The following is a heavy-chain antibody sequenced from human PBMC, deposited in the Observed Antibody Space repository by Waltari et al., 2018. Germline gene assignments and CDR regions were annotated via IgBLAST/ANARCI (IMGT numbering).Heavy chain of an antibody. V-gene: IGHV4-34*01. Sequence: QVQLQQWGAGLLKPSETLSLTCAVYGGSFSGYYWSWIRQPPGKGLEWIGEINQSGSTNYNPSLKSRVTISVDTSKNQFSLKLSSVTAADTAVYYCARARRRSSSVDYWGQGTLVTVSS. CDR1: GGSFSGYY. J-gene: IGHJ4*02. CDR3: ARARRRSSSVDY. CDR2: INQSGST. D-gene: IGHD6-6*01.